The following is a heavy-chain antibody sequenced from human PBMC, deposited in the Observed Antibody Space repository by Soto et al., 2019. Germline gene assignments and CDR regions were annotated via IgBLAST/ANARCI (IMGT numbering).Heavy chain of an antibody. V-gene: IGHV3-66*01. J-gene: IGHJ4*02. CDR3: ARDLGYCSITSCSKGDY. CDR2: TYSGGST. Sequence: EVQLVESGGGLVQPGGSLRLSCAASGFTVSSNYMSWVRQAPGKGLEWVSVTYSGGSTYYEDSVKGRFTISRDNSKNTLYLQMNSLRAEDTAVYYCARDLGYCSITSCSKGDYWGQGTLVTVSS. D-gene: IGHD2-2*01. CDR1: GFTVSSNY.